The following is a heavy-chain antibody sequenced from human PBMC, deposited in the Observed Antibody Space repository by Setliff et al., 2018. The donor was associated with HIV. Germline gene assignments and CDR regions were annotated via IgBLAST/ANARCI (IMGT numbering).Heavy chain of an antibody. V-gene: IGHV3-15*05. D-gene: IGHD3-9*01. J-gene: IGHJ2*01. Sequence: PGWSLRLSCETSGFIFTNAWMSWVRQSPRKGLEWLARIKSKSDGGTTSYAAPVKDRFTISRDDSRNTPYLQMNSMKSDDTATYYCVGHYYDPLTGYYVWFFDVWGRGTLVTVSS. CDR2: IKSKSDGGTT. CDR3: VGHYYDPLTGYYVWFFDV. CDR1: GFIFTNAW.